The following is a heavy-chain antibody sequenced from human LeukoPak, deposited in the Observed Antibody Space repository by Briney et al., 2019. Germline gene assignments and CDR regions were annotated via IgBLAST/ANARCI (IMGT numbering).Heavy chain of an antibody. D-gene: IGHD3-9*01. CDR2: IWYDGSNK. V-gene: IGHV3-33*01. CDR3: ARGQDDILTARNYGMDV. Sequence: GGSLRLSCAASGFTLSSYGVHWVRQAPGKGLEWVAVIWYDGSNKYYADSVKGRFTISRDNSKNTLYLQMNSLRAEDTAVYYCARGQDDILTARNYGMDVWGQGTTVTVSS. J-gene: IGHJ6*02. CDR1: GFTLSSYG.